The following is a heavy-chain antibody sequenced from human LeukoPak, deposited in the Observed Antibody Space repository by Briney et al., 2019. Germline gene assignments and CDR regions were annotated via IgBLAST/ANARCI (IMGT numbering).Heavy chain of an antibody. D-gene: IGHD2-15*01. CDR3: ARAGYCSGGSCYYYYYGMDV. CDR1: GFTFSDYY. V-gene: IGHV3-11*06. Sequence: PGGSLRLSCAASGFTFSDYYMSWIRQAPGKGLEWVSYISSSSSYTNYADPVKGRFTISRDNAKNSLYLQMNSLRAEDTAVYYCARAGYCSGGSCYYYYYGMDVWGKGTTVTVSS. CDR2: ISSSSSYT. J-gene: IGHJ6*04.